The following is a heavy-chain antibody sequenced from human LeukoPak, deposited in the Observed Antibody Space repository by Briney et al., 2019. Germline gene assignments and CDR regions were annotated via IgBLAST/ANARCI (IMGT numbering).Heavy chain of an antibody. D-gene: IGHD3-3*01. Sequence: SETLSLTCTVSGGSISSHYWSWIRQPPGKVLEWIGYIYYSGSTKYNPSLKSRVTISVDTSKNQFSLKLSSVTAADTAVYYCARVVRFLEWRFDYWGQGTLVTVSS. V-gene: IGHV4-59*11. CDR1: GGSISSHY. J-gene: IGHJ4*02. CDR2: IYYSGST. CDR3: ARVVRFLEWRFDY.